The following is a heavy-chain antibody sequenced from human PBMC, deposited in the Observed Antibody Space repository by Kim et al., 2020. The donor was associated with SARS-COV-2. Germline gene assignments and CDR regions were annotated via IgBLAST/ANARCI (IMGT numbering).Heavy chain of an antibody. V-gene: IGHV3-15*01. CDR2: TT. Sequence: TTDYAAPVKGRFTISRDDSKNTLYLQMNSLKTEDTAVYYCTTAQSGILDYWGQGTLVTVSS. J-gene: IGHJ4*02. D-gene: IGHD1-26*01. CDR3: TTAQSGILDY.